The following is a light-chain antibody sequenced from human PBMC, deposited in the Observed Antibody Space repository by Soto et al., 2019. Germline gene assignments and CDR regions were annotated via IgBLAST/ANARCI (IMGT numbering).Light chain of an antibody. Sequence: LQMTQSPSSLSASVGDRVTITCQASQDIRIHLNWFQQKPGRAPHLLIYDASTLETGVPSRFSGSGSGTDFTFTISSLLPEDFATYYCQQSANIPITFGQGTRLEI. J-gene: IGKJ5*01. CDR3: QQSANIPIT. V-gene: IGKV1-33*01. CDR1: QDIRIH. CDR2: DAS.